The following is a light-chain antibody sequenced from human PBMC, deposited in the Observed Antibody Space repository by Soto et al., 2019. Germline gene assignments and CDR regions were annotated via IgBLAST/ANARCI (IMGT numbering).Light chain of an antibody. V-gene: IGLV1-44*01. J-gene: IGLJ1*01. CDR3: AEWDDSLTRLV. CDR2: NNN. Sequence: QSVLTQPPSASGTPGQRVTISCSGSSSNIGSNTVNWYQQLPGTAPKLLIYNNNQRPSGVPDRFSGSTSGTAASLAISVLQAEDEADYYCAEWDDSLTRLVFGTGTKLTVL. CDR1: SSNIGSNT.